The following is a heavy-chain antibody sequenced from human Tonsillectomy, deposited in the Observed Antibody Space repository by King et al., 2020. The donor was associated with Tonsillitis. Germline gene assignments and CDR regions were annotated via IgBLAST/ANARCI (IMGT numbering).Heavy chain of an antibody. D-gene: IGHD4/OR15-4a*01. Sequence: VQLVESGGGLVQPGGSLRLSCAASGLTFSSFAMSWVRQAPGRGLEWVSAISGSGGTTHYADSVKGRSTISRDNTKNTLYLQMNSLRADDTAVYYCATVIDGYGAPYYYYAMDVWGQGTTVTVSS. CDR2: ISGSGGTT. CDR3: ATVIDGYGAPYYYYAMDV. CDR1: GLTFSSFA. J-gene: IGHJ6*02. V-gene: IGHV3-23*04.